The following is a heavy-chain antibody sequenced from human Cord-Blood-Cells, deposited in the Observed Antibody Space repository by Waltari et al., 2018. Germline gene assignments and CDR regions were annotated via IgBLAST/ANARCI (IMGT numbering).Heavy chain of an antibody. V-gene: IGHV3-7*01. CDR3: AREGDAFDI. J-gene: IGHJ3*02. CDR2: IKQDGMEK. CDR1: GFPFSRYW. Sequence: EVQLVESGGGLVQPGGSLRLSCEASGFPFSRYWMSWVRQAPGKGVEWVANIKQDGMEKYYVDSVKGRFTISRDNAKNSLYLQMNSRRAEDTAVYYCAREGDAFDIWGQGTMVTVSS.